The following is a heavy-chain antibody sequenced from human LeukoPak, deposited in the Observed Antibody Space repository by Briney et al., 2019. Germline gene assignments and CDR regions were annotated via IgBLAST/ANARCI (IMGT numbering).Heavy chain of an antibody. CDR1: GFTFSSYT. CDR2: ISTSGSYL. J-gene: IGHJ4*02. D-gene: IGHD3-22*01. Sequence: GGSLRLSCAASGFTFSSYTINWVRQAPGKGLEWVSSISTSGSYLFYADSVKGRFTITRDNAKSSLYLQMNSLRAEDTAVYYCARDGGAYDSSGYYVYFDYWGQGTLVTVSS. V-gene: IGHV3-21*01. CDR3: ARDGGAYDSSGYYVYFDY.